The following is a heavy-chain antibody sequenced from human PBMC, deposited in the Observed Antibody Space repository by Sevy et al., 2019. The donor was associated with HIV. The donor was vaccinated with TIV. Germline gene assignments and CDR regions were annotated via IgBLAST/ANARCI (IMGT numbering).Heavy chain of an antibody. D-gene: IGHD6-25*01. V-gene: IGHV1-69*13. CDR2: IIPIFGTA. Sequence: ASVKVSCKASGGTFSSYAISWVRQAPGQGLEWMGGIIPIFGTANYAQKFQGRVTITADESTSTAYMGLSGLGSEDTAVYYCAGDRKPRLYFDYWGQGTLFTVSS. CDR1: GGTFSSYA. CDR3: AGDRKPRLYFDY. J-gene: IGHJ4*02.